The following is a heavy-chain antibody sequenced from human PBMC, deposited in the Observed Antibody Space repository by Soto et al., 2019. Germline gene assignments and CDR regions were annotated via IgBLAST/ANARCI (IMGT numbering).Heavy chain of an antibody. CDR3: TKGASTSCFSAFDL. V-gene: IGHV3-9*01. D-gene: IGHD2-2*01. Sequence: DVQLVESGGGVVQPGRSLRLSCTASGFTFDDYAMNWVRQAPGKGPEWVSSISWNSGNIVYADSVRGRFTISRDNAKTSLHLQMNSLRAEDTALYYCTKGASTSCFSAFDLWGQGTMVTVSS. CDR2: ISWNSGNI. CDR1: GFTFDDYA. J-gene: IGHJ3*01.